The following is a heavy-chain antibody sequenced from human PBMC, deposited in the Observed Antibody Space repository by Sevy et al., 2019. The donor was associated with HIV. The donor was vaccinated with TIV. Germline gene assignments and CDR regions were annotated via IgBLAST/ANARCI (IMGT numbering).Heavy chain of an antibody. CDR1: GFTFSNYW. CDR2: INQDGGEK. J-gene: IGHJ4*02. V-gene: IGHV3-7*01. Sequence: GGSLRLSCAVSGFTFSNYWMSWVRQAPGKGLECVANINQDGGEKYYLDSVKGRFLVSRDNAKNSRYLQMDSLRAEDKAVYYCARGQITGAKPDYFDYWGQGTLVTVSS. D-gene: IGHD1-7*01. CDR3: ARGQITGAKPDYFDY.